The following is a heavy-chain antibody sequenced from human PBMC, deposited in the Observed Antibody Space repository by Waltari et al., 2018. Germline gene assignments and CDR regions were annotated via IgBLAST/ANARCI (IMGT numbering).Heavy chain of an antibody. V-gene: IGHV3-64*07. CDR3: ARGGPDFWSDYDFLDY. CDR2: ISTNGDST. Sequence: EVLLVESGGGLVQPGESLRLSCAASGFTFSNYAMHWVRQAPGKGLEYVSIISTNGDSTYYADSVKGRFTISRDNSKNTLYLQMGSLRAEDMAVYYCARGGPDFWSDYDFLDYWGQGTLVTVSS. D-gene: IGHD3-3*01. J-gene: IGHJ4*02. CDR1: GFTFSNYA.